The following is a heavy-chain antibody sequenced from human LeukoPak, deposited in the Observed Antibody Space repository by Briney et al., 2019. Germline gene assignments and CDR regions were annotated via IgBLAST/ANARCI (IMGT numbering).Heavy chain of an antibody. CDR1: GFTFSTYG. V-gene: IGHV3-48*04. CDR2: ISSSSDTI. CDR3: AGEGSGWLPNY. Sequence: TGGSLRLSCAVSGFTFSTYGMNWVRQAPGKGLEWVSHISSSSDTIYYADSVKGRFTISRNNAKNSLYLQMDSLRAEDTAVYFCAGEGSGWLPNYWGQGTLVTVSS. D-gene: IGHD6-19*01. J-gene: IGHJ4*02.